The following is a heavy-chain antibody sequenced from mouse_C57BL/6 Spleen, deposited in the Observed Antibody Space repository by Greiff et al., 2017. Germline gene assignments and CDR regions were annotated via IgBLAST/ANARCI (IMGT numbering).Heavy chain of an antibody. CDR1: GYTFTSYW. D-gene: IGHD3-2*02. Sequence: QVQLKQPGAELVRPGTSVKLSCKASGYTFTSYWMHWVKQRPGQGLEWIGVIDPSDSYTNYNQKFKGKATLTVDTSSSTAYMQLSSLTSEDSAVYYCAQTAQATFYFDYWGQGTTLTVSS. CDR3: AQTAQATFYFDY. V-gene: IGHV1-59*01. CDR2: IDPSDSYT. J-gene: IGHJ2*01.